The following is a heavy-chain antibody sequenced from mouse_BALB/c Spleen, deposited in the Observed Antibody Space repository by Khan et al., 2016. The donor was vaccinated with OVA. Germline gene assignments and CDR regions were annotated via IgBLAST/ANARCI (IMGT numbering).Heavy chain of an antibody. D-gene: IGHD1-2*01. CDR3: ARTARIKY. Sequence: VQLVESGPGLVKPSQSLSLTCTVTGYSITSGYGWNWIRQFPGNKLEWMGYISYSGSTNYNPSLKSRISITRDTSKNQFFLQLNSVTTEDTATYYCARTARIKYWGQGTTRTGSS. V-gene: IGHV3-2*02. CDR1: GYSITSGYG. J-gene: IGHJ2*01. CDR2: ISYSGST.